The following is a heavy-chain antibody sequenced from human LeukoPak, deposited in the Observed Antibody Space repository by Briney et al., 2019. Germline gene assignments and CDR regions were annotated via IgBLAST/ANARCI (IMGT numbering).Heavy chain of an antibody. CDR3: ARDIVVVPAAMWGYYYYGMDV. D-gene: IGHD2-2*01. Sequence: SETLSLTCAVYGGSFSCYYWSWIRQPPGKGLEWIGEINHSGSTNYNPSLKSRVTISVDTSKNQFSLKLSSVTAADTAVYYCARDIVVVPAAMWGYYYYGMDVWGQGTTVTVSS. CDR1: GGSFSCYY. CDR2: INHSGST. J-gene: IGHJ6*02. V-gene: IGHV4-34*01.